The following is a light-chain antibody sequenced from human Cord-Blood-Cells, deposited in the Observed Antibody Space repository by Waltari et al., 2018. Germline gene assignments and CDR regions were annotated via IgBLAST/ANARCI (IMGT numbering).Light chain of an antibody. CDR3: SSYTSSSTLVYV. CDR1: SSDVAGYNN. Sequence: SALTQPASVSGSPGQSITISCTGTSSDVAGYNNVHWYQQHPGKAPKLMIYEVSNRPAGVSNRFSGSKSGNTASLTISGLQAEDEADYYCSSYTSSSTLVYVFGTGTKVTVL. J-gene: IGLJ1*01. V-gene: IGLV2-14*01. CDR2: EVS.